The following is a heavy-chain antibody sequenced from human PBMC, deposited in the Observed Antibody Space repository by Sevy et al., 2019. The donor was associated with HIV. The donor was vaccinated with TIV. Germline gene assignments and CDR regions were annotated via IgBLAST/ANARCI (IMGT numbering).Heavy chain of an antibody. J-gene: IGHJ4*02. V-gene: IGHV3-74*01. D-gene: IGHD6-13*01. CDR3: YTSIVAAGDY. CDR1: GFTFSSYW. Sequence: GGSLRLSCAASGFTFSSYWMHWVRQAPGKGLVWVSRINSDGSSTSYADSVKGRFTSSRDNAKNTLYLQMNSLRAEDTAVYYCYTSIVAAGDYWGQGTLVTVSS. CDR2: INSDGSST.